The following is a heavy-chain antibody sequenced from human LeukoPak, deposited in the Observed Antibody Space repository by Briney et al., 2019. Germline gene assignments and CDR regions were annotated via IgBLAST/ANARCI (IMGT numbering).Heavy chain of an antibody. CDR2: IDPRDSYT. J-gene: IGHJ4*02. CDR3: ATGASKVTTDFANY. V-gene: IGHV5-10-1*01. Sequence: GESLAISCKDSGYSFTNYWISWVRQMPGKGLEWMGRIDPRDSYTKYSPSFEGHVTISVDKSISSAFLQWNSLKASDSAMYYCATGASKVTTDFANYWGQGTQVAVSS. CDR1: GYSFTNYW. D-gene: IGHD4-17*01.